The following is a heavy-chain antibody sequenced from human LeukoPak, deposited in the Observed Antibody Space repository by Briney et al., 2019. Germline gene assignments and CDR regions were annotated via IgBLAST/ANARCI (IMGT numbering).Heavy chain of an antibody. D-gene: IGHD5-12*01. J-gene: IGHJ4*02. Sequence: SVKVSCKASGGTFSSYAISWVRQAPGQGLEWMGRIIPILGIANYAQKFQGRVTITADKSTSTAYMELSSLRSEDTAVYYCARAVLQYSGYVLPPDYWGRGTLVTVSS. CDR3: ARAVLQYSGYVLPPDY. V-gene: IGHV1-69*04. CDR1: GGTFSSYA. CDR2: IIPILGIA.